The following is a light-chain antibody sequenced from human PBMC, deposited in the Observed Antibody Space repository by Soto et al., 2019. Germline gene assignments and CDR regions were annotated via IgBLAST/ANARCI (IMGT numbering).Light chain of an antibody. CDR2: KAS. CDR3: QEYNSHSRYT. Sequence: DIQMTQSPSTLSASVGDRVTITCRASQSISGWLAWYQQKPGKAPRLLIYKASSLHSGVPSRFSGNGSGTEFTLTISSLQPDDYATYYCQEYNSHSRYTFGQGTKLEVK. V-gene: IGKV1-5*03. CDR1: QSISGW. J-gene: IGKJ2*01.